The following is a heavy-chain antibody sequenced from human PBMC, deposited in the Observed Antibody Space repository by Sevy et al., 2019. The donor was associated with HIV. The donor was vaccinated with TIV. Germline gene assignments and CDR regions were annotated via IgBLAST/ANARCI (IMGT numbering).Heavy chain of an antibody. V-gene: IGHV4-39*01. J-gene: IGHJ3*02. CDR1: GGSISSSSHY. Sequence: SETLSLTCTASGGSISSSSHYWGWIRQPPGEGLEWIGSIYYSGNTYYKPSLKSRVTISVDTSKNQFSLKLSFVTAADTAVYYCARQTTLWFSAGVHTFDIWGQGTMVTVSS. CDR2: IYYSGNT. CDR3: ARQTTLWFSAGVHTFDI. D-gene: IGHD3-10*01.